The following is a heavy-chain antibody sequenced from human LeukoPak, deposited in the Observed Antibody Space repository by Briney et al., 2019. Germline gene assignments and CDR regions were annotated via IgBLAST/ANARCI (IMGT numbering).Heavy chain of an antibody. J-gene: IGHJ4*02. CDR2: INAGNGNT. CDR3: ARGVVVVAAFFDY. CDR1: GYTFTSYA. D-gene: IGHD2-15*01. Sequence: ASVKVSCKASGYTFTSYAMHWVRQAPGQRLEWMGWINAGNGNTKYSQKFQGRVTMTTDTSTSTAYMELRSLRSDDTAVYYCARGVVVVAAFFDYWGQGTLVTVSS. V-gene: IGHV1-3*01.